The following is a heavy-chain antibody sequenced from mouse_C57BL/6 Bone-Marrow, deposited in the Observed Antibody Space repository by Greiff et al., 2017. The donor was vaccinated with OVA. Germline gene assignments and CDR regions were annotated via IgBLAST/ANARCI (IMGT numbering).Heavy chain of an antibody. CDR2: IDPSDSYT. V-gene: IGHV1-50*01. Sequence: QVQLKQPGAELVKPGASVKLSCKASGYTFTSYWMQWVKQRPGQGLERIGEIDPSDSYTNYNQKFKGKATLTVDTSSSTAYMQLSSLTSEDSAVYYCAREKGIHRGLYFDYWGQGTTLTVSS. CDR3: AREKGIHRGLYFDY. CDR1: GYTFTSYW. J-gene: IGHJ2*01.